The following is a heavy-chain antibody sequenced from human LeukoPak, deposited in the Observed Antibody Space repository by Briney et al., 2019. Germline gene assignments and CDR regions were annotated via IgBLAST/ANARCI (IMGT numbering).Heavy chain of an antibody. CDR3: TTEGRGSYYATFDY. CDR1: GFTFRNAW. CDR2: IKSKTDGGTT. V-gene: IGHV3-15*01. D-gene: IGHD1-26*01. Sequence: PGGSLRLSCAASGFTFRNAWMSWVRQAPGKGPEWVGRIKSKTDGGTTDYAAPVKGRFTISRDDSKNTLYLQMNSLKTEDTAVYYCTTEGRGSYYATFDYWGQGTLVTVSS. J-gene: IGHJ4*02.